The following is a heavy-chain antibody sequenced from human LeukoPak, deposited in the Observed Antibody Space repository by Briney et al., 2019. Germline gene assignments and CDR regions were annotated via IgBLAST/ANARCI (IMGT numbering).Heavy chain of an antibody. Sequence: PGGSLRLSCAASGFTFSSYAMSWVRQAPGKGLEWVDNIKPDGSEKDYVDSLKGRFTISRDNAKNSLYLQVNSLRAEDTAVYYCARFGVPYGVDVWGQGTTVTVSS. CDR2: IKPDGSEK. CDR1: GFTFSSYA. D-gene: IGHD3-16*01. V-gene: IGHV3-7*04. CDR3: ARFGVPYGVDV. J-gene: IGHJ6*02.